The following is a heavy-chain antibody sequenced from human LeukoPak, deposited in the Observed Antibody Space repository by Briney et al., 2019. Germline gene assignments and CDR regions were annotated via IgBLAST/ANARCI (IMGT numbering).Heavy chain of an antibody. D-gene: IGHD2-15*01. CDR3: ARDGLAAATLHWCFDL. Sequence: SLRLSCAASGFTFSSYSMNWVRQAPGKGLAWVSSISSSSSYIYYADSVKGRFTISRDNARNSLYLQMNSLRAEDTAVYYCARDGLAAATLHWCFDLWGRGTLVTVSS. CDR2: ISSSSSYI. CDR1: GFTFSSYS. J-gene: IGHJ2*01. V-gene: IGHV3-21*01.